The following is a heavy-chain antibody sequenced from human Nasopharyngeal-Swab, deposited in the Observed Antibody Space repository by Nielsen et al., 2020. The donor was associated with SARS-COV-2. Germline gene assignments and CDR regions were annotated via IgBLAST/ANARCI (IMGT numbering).Heavy chain of an antibody. Sequence: GESLKISCAASGFTFSSYAMHWVRQAPGKGLEWVAVIWYDGSNKYYADSVKGRFTISRDNSKNTLYLQMNSLRAEDTAVYYCARDPKEYSSGWYLGGDFDYWGQGTLVTVSS. V-gene: IGHV3-33*08. CDR1: GFTFSSYA. D-gene: IGHD6-19*01. CDR2: IWYDGSNK. CDR3: ARDPKEYSSGWYLGGDFDY. J-gene: IGHJ4*02.